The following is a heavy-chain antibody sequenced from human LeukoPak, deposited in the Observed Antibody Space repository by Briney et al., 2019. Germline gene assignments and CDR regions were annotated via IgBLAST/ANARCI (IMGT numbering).Heavy chain of an antibody. Sequence: GGSLRLSCAASGFSFSSYAMSWVRQAPGKGLEWVSAISKSGDSTFYADSVKGRFTISRDNSKNTLYLQMNSLRAEDTAVYYCARSTGTGNYYYYGMDVWGQGTTVTVSS. CDR1: GFSFSSYA. CDR2: ISKSGDST. D-gene: IGHD1-1*01. CDR3: ARSTGTGNYYYYGMDV. V-gene: IGHV3-23*01. J-gene: IGHJ6*02.